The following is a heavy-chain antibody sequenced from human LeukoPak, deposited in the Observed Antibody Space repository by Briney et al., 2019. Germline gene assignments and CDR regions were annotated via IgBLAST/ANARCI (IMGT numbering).Heavy chain of an antibody. D-gene: IGHD1/OR15-1a*01. CDR1: GLTFSSYE. CDR2: ISGSGGST. J-gene: IGHJ4*02. CDR3: AKLTVKQIYYFDY. Sequence: GGSLRLSCAASGLTFSSYEMNWVRQAPGKGLEWVSAISGSGGSTYYADSVKGRFTISRDNSKNTLYLQMNSLRAEDTAVYYCAKLTVKQIYYFDYWGQGTLVTVSS. V-gene: IGHV3-23*01.